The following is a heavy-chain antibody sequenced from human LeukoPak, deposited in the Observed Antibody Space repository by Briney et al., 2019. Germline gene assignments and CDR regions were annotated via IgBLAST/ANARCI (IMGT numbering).Heavy chain of an antibody. CDR3: ARVYCSSTSCYGHWFDP. CDR1: GFTFSSYW. J-gene: IGHJ5*02. D-gene: IGHD2-2*01. CDR2: IKQDGSEK. Sequence: GGSLRLSCAASGFTFSSYWMSWVRQAPGKGLEWVANIKQDGSEKYYVDSVKGRFTTSRDNAKNSLYLQMNSLRAEDTAVYYCARVYCSSTSCYGHWFDPWGQGTLVTVSS. V-gene: IGHV3-7*01.